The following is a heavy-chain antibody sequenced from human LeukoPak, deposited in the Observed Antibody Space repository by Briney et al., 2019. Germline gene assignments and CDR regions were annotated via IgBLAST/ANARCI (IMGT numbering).Heavy chain of an antibody. J-gene: IGHJ6*03. V-gene: IGHV3-21*01. CDR2: ISSSSSYI. D-gene: IGHD2-2*01. CDR1: GFTVSSNY. Sequence: PGGSLRLSCAASGFTVSSNYMSWVRQAPGKGLEWVSSISSSSSYIYYADSVKGRFTISRDNAKNSLFLQMYSLRADDTAVYYCARAGYCTSNSCYSPNFYYMDVWGKGTTVAVSS. CDR3: ARAGYCTSNSCYSPNFYYMDV.